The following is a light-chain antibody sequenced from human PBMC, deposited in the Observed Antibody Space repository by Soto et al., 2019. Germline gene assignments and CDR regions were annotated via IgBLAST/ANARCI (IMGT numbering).Light chain of an antibody. CDR3: CSYAGSYTSNV. Sequence: QSVLTQPRSVSGSPGQSVALSCTGTSSNVGGYNYVSWYQQHPGKAPKLMIYDVSKRPSGVPDRFSGSKSGNTASLSISGLQAEDEADYYCCSYAGSYTSNVFGTGTKVTVL. CDR2: DVS. V-gene: IGLV2-11*01. J-gene: IGLJ1*01. CDR1: SSNVGGYNY.